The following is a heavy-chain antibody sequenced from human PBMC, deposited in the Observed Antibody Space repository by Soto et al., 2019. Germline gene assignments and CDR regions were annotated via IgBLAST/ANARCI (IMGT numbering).Heavy chain of an antibody. CDR1: GYSYTSNG. J-gene: IGHJ6*02. Sequence: PSLAVSCKSSGYSYTSNGIIWVQQAPGQGLEWMGWISAYNGNTNYAQKLQGRVTMTTDTSTSTAYMELRSLRSDDTAVYYCARDLLDHGMDVWGQGTTVTVS. V-gene: IGHV1-18*01. CDR2: ISAYNGNT. CDR3: ARDLLDHGMDV.